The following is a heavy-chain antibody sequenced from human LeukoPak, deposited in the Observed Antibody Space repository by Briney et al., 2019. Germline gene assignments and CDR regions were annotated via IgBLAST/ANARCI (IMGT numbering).Heavy chain of an antibody. V-gene: IGHV4-59*02. J-gene: IGHJ4*02. D-gene: IGHD3-16*01. CDR3: ARAGITFGGVTLSY. CDR2: IYYTGST. Sequence: SETLSLTCTVSGGSVNRDYWSWLRQPPGKGLEWIAYIYYTGSTNYNPSLKNRVTISVDTSRNQFSLKLSSVTAADTAVYYCARAGITFGGVTLSYWGQGTLVTVSS. CDR1: GGSVNRDY.